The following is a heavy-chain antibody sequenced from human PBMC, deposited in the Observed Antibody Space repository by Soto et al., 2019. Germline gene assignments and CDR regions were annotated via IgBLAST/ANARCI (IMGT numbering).Heavy chain of an antibody. V-gene: IGHV1-69*01. D-gene: IGHD3-22*01. CDR3: ARGLGDSSGYFYVDS. CDR2: INPILGTP. J-gene: IGHJ5*01. Sequence: QVQLVQSGAEVKKPGSSVNVSCQASGGIFRSFAMTWLRQAPGQGLEWLGGINPILGTPNYAQNFRDRLTIVADESTSTAYMLLSSLRSDDTALYFCARGLGDSSGYFYVDSWGHGTLVTVSS. CDR1: GGIFRSFA.